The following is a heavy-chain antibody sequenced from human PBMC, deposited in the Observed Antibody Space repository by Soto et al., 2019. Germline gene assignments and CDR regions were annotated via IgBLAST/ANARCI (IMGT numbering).Heavy chain of an antibody. CDR1: GGTFSSYA. V-gene: IGHV1-69*01. CDR2: IIPIFGTA. Sequence: QVQLVQSGAEVKKPGSSVKVSCKASGGTFSSYAISWVRQAPGQGLEWMGGIIPIFGTANYAQKFQGRVTINADESTSTAYMELSSLRSEDTAVYYCARVKWIAAPIDYYYGMDVWGQGTTVTVSS. J-gene: IGHJ6*02. CDR3: ARVKWIAAPIDYYYGMDV. D-gene: IGHD6-6*01.